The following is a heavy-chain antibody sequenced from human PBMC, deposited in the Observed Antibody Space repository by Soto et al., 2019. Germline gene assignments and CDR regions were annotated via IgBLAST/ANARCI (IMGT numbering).Heavy chain of an antibody. Sequence: GASVKVSCKASGYSLTRFALHWVRQAPGQRLEWMGWINAGNGDTKYSQKLQGRVTITRDTSASTAYMELSRLRSEDTAVYYCTRSDGYYYYYGMDVWGQGTTVTVSS. J-gene: IGHJ6*02. V-gene: IGHV1-3*01. CDR1: GYSLTRFA. CDR2: INAGNGDT. CDR3: TRSDGYYYYYGMDV.